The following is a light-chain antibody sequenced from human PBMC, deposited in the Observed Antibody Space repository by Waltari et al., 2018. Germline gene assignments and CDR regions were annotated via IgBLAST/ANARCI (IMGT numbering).Light chain of an antibody. CDR2: KSN. CDR3: AAWDDSLSNFV. Sequence: QSVLPQPPSASGTPGQKVTISCSGGSSNIGGNYVYWYQQLPGTAPKLLTYKSNQRPSGVPDRFSGSKSGTSASLAISGLRSEDEGHYYCAAWDDSLSNFVFGTGTKVTVL. J-gene: IGLJ1*01. CDR1: SSNIGGNY. V-gene: IGLV1-47*01.